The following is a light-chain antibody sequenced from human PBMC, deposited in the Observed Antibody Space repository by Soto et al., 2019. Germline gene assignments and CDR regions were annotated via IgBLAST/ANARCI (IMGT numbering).Light chain of an antibody. CDR3: QQYNNWPPDRT. V-gene: IGKV3-15*01. J-gene: IGKJ1*01. CDR1: QSVGSN. CDR2: GAS. Sequence: EIVMTQSPATLSVSPGERATLSCRASQSVGSNLAWYQQKPGQAPRLLIYGASTRATGIPARFSGSGSGTEFTXXXXXLXXXXXXIYFCQQYNNWPPDRTFGQGTKVEIK.